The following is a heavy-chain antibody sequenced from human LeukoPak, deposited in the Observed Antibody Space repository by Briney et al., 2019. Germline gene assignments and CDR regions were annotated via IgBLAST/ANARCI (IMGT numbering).Heavy chain of an antibody. CDR2: ISAYNGNT. V-gene: IGHV1-18*01. Sequence: GASVKVSCKASGYTFTSYGISWVRQAPGQGLEWMGWISAYNGNTNYAQKLQGRVTMTTDTSTSTAYMELRSLRSDDTAVYYCARLTSGRQWPLAGGGYYYYYMDVWGKGTTVTVSS. CDR3: ARLTSGRQWPLAGGGYYYYYMDV. D-gene: IGHD6-19*01. CDR1: GYTFTSYG. J-gene: IGHJ6*03.